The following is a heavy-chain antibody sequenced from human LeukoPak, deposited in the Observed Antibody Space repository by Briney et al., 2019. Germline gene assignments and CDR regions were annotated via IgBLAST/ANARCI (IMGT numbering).Heavy chain of an antibody. V-gene: IGHV4-31*03. J-gene: IGHJ1*01. CDR1: GGSITSGGNY. Sequence: SQTLSLTCTVSGGSITSGGNYWNWIRQRPGRGLEWIGYIYSSGHTYHNPSLKSRLFLSVDASKNQLFLKLTSVTAAETAVYYCARAPSVDWYYFQLRGQGTLVTVSS. CDR3: ARAPSVDWYYFQL. D-gene: IGHD3-9*01. CDR2: IYSSGHT.